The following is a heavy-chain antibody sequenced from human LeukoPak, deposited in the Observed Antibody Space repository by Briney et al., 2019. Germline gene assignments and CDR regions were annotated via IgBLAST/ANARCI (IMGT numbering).Heavy chain of an antibody. J-gene: IGHJ4*02. CDR3: ARETSGWCFGF. Sequence: GGSLRLSCEASGFRFKSYWMSWVRQSPGKGLQWVANIKQDGSEKYYVDSVKGRFTISRDNARNSVYLEMNSVRAEDTGLYFCARETSGWCFGFWGQGTLVSVSS. CDR1: GFRFKSYW. CDR2: IKQDGSEK. D-gene: IGHD6-19*01. V-gene: IGHV3-7*01.